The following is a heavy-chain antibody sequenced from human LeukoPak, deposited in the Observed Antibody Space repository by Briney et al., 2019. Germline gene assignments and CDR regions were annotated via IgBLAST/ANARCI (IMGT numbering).Heavy chain of an antibody. CDR3: AKGSGSSRPYYFDY. V-gene: IGHV3-23*01. J-gene: IGHJ4*02. CDR1: GFTFSSYA. Sequence: GGSQRLSCAASGFTFSSYAMSWVRQAPGMGLEWVSAITGSGGDTWHADSVEGRFTISRDNSRNTLYLQMNGLRADDTAVYYCAKGSGSSRPYYFDYWGQGTLVTVSS. D-gene: IGHD3-10*01. CDR2: ITGSGGDT.